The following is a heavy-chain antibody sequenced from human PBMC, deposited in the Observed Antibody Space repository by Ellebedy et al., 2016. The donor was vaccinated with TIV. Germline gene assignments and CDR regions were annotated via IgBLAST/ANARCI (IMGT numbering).Heavy chain of an antibody. CDR1: GFTFTNYW. CDR2: VDGPGSGT. CDR3: TTVFEM. Sequence: GESLKISXAASGFTFTNYWMHWVRQVPGKGLVWVSRVDGPGSGTSYADSVKGRFTISSDNANNMLYLQMNNLRAEDTALYYCTTVFEMWGQGTLVTVSS. J-gene: IGHJ3*02. V-gene: IGHV3-74*01.